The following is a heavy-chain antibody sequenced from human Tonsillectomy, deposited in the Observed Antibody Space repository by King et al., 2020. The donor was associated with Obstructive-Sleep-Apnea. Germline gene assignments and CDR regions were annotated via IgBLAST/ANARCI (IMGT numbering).Heavy chain of an antibody. Sequence: VQLQESGPGLVKPSETLSLTCTVSGYSISSGYFWGWIRQPPGQGLEWIGSISSRRGSINYNPTLKSRVTISLDTSQNQFSLQLSSVTAADTAVYYCASGRGSYTITDFWGQGTLVTVSS. D-gene: IGHD1-26*01. V-gene: IGHV4-38-2*02. CDR1: GYSISSGYF. CDR3: ASGRGSYTITDF. J-gene: IGHJ4*02. CDR2: ISSRRGSI.